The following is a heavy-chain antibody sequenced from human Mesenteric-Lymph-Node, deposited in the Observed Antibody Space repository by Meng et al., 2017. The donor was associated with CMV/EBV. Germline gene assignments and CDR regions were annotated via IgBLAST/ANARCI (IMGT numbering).Heavy chain of an antibody. CDR2: ISSSGSTI. V-gene: IGHV3-48*03. CDR1: GFTFSSYE. D-gene: IGHD3-22*01. J-gene: IGHJ4*02. CDR3: ARTYYYDITGNYLYY. Sequence: GESLKISCAASGFTFSSYEMNWVRQAPGKGLEWVSYISSSGSTIYYADSVKGRFTISRDNSKNTMYLQMNSLRTEDTAVYYCARTYYYDITGNYLYYWGQGTLVTVSS.